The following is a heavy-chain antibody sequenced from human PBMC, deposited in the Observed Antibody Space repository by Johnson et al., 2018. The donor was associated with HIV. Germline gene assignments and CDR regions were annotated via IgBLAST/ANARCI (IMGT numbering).Heavy chain of an antibody. CDR1: GFTFSSYW. V-gene: IGHV3-7*01. CDR3: AKDPTDFGADWAFDI. J-gene: IGHJ3*02. CDR2: IKQDGSEK. Sequence: VQLVESGGGLVQPGGSLRLSCAASGFTFSSYWMSWVRQAPGKGLEWVANIKQDGSEKYYVDSVKGRFPIYRDNAKNSLYLQMNSLRGDDTAVYYCAKDPTDFGADWAFDIWGQGTMVTVSS. D-gene: IGHD3-10*01.